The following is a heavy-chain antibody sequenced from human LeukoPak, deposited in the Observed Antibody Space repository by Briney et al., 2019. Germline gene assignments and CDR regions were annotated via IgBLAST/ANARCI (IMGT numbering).Heavy chain of an antibody. V-gene: IGHV3-66*01. CDR3: ARDRESSGWYKGAWFDP. Sequence: GGSLRLSCAASGFTFSSYWMSWVRQAPGKGLEWVSVIYSGGSTYYADSVKGRFTISRDNSKNTLYLQMNSLRAEDTAVYYCARDRESSGWYKGAWFDPWGQGTLVTVSS. D-gene: IGHD6-19*01. J-gene: IGHJ5*02. CDR1: GFTFSSYW. CDR2: IYSGGST.